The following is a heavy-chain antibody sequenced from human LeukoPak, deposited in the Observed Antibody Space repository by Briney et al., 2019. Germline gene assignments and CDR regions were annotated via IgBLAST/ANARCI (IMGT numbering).Heavy chain of an antibody. V-gene: IGHV3-23*01. D-gene: IGHD4-17*01. CDR2: ISGSGGST. CDR3: ARDRAVTTVDY. Sequence: PGGSLRLSCAASGFTFSSYAMSWVRQAPGKGLEWVSAISGSGGSTYYADSVKGRFTISRDNAKNSLYLQMNSLRAEDTAVYYCARDRAVTTVDYWGQGTLVTVSS. CDR1: GFTFSSYA. J-gene: IGHJ4*02.